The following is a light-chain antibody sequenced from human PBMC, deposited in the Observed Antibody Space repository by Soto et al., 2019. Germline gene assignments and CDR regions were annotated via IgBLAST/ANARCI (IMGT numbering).Light chain of an antibody. CDR1: QGISSY. V-gene: IGKV1-9*01. J-gene: IGKJ4*01. Sequence: IQLTQSPSSLSASVGDRVTITCRASQGISSYLAWYQQKPGKAPKLLIYAASTLQSGVPSRFSGSGSGTEFTLTITSLQPDDFATYYCQQYNTFLTFGGGTKVDVK. CDR3: QQYNTFLT. CDR2: AAS.